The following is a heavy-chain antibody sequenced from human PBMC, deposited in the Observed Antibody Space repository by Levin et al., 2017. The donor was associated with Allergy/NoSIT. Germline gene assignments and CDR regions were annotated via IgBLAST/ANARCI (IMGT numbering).Heavy chain of an antibody. Sequence: SCAASGFPFSSYAMTWARQAPGKGLEWVSGISGSGSTTYYADSVKGRFTISRDNSKKTLYLQMNSLRAEDTAVYYCAKDRDSTVTRPLGDYWGQGTLVTVST. J-gene: IGHJ4*02. CDR3: AKDRDSTVTRPLGDY. D-gene: IGHD4-17*01. CDR1: GFPFSSYA. V-gene: IGHV3-23*01. CDR2: ISGSGSTT.